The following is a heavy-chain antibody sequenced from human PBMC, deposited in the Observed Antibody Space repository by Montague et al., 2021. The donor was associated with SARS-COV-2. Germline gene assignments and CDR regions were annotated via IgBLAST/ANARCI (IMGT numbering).Heavy chain of an antibody. CDR3: SRGGGMIRGVVDF. CDR2: IGRSGDRT. D-gene: IGHD3-10*01. Sequence: SLRLSCPVSGFTFDDYGMSWVRQAPGKGLEWVSGIGRSGDRTAYGDSVKGRFTISRDNAKNSLYLQMNSLRVEDTAFYHCSRGGGMIRGVVDFWGQGILVSVSS. V-gene: IGHV3-20*01. J-gene: IGHJ4*02. CDR1: GFTFDDYG.